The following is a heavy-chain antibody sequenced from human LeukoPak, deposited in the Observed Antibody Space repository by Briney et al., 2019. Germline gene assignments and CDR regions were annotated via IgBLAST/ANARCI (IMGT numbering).Heavy chain of an antibody. CDR2: INPNSGGT. CDR3: ARVGGYSSSWYVDY. V-gene: IGHV1-2*02. D-gene: IGHD6-13*01. Sequence: ASVKVSCKASGYTFTGYYMHWVRQAPGHGLEWMGWINPNSGGTNYAQKFQGRVTMTRDTSISTAYMELSRLRSDDTAVYYCARVGGYSSSWYVDYWGQGTLVTVSS. J-gene: IGHJ4*02. CDR1: GYTFTGYY.